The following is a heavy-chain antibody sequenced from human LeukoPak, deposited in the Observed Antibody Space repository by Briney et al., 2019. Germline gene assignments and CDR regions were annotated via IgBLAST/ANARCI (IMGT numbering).Heavy chain of an antibody. V-gene: IGHV4-38-2*01. J-gene: IGHJ4*02. Sequence: KPSETLSLTCAVSGYSISSGYYWGWIRQPPGKGLEWIGEINHSGSTNYNPSLKSRVTISVDTSKSQFSLKLSSVTAADTAVYYCARGRLFRAAALDYWGQGTLVTVSS. CDR3: ARGRLFRAAALDY. CDR1: GYSISSGYY. CDR2: INHSGST. D-gene: IGHD6-13*01.